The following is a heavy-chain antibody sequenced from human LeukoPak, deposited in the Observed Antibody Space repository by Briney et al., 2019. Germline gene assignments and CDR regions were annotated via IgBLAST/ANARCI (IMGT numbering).Heavy chain of an antibody. CDR2: INPSGGST. J-gene: IGHJ4*02. CDR3: ARDWRNSSSWPALGGY. CDR1: GYTFTSYY. V-gene: IGHV1-46*01. D-gene: IGHD6-13*01. Sequence: ASVKVSCKASGYTFTSYYMHWARQAPGQGLEWMGIINPSGGSTSYAQKFQGRVTMTRDTSTSTVYMELSSLRSEDTAVYYCARDWRNSSSWPALGGYWGQGTLVTVSS.